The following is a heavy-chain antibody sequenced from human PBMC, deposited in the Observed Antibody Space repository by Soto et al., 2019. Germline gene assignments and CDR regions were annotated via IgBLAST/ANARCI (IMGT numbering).Heavy chain of an antibody. CDR1: GGTFSNYP. CDR2: IIPIFGTV. J-gene: IGHJ2*01. V-gene: IGHV1-69*12. D-gene: IGHD5-12*01. CDR3: ARGNHRWLQLWYFQL. Sequence: QVQLVQSGAEVKKPGSSVKVSCKASGGTFSNYPISWVRQAPGQGLEWMGGIIPIFGTVNYAQKFQGRVTITADDSTSTAYMELSSLTSEDTAVYYCARGNHRWLQLWYFQLWGRGTLVTVSS.